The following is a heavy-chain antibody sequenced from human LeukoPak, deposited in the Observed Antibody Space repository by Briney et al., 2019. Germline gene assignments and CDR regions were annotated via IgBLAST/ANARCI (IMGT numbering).Heavy chain of an antibody. CDR1: AYTFINYG. D-gene: IGHD4-11*01. Sequence: ASVKVSCKASAYTFINYGIAWVRQAPGQGLEWMGWTNLYNGNTNYAQKFQGRVTMTTDRSTSPAFMELRSLRSDDTAVYYCATDVDYRVDYWGQGTLVTASS. CDR2: TNLYNGNT. J-gene: IGHJ4*02. V-gene: IGHV1-18*01. CDR3: ATDVDYRVDY.